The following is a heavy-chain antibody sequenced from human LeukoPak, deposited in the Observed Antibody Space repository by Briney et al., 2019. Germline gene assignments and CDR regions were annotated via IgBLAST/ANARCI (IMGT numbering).Heavy chain of an antibody. CDR3: ARLIRLGSGSTNMYSFDY. J-gene: IGHJ4*02. CDR2: ISNSGST. D-gene: IGHD3-10*01. CDR1: GGSISSNY. V-gene: IGHV4-59*08. Sequence: SETLSLTCSVSGGSISSNYWSWIRQPPGKGLEWIGYISNSGSTNYNPSLESRVTISVDTSKNQFSLKLSSVTAADTAVYYCARLIRLGSGSTNMYSFDYWGQGTLVTVSS.